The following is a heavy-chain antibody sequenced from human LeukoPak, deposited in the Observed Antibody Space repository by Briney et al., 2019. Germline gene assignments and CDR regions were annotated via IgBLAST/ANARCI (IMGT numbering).Heavy chain of an antibody. CDR2: ISWNSGSI. CDR3: AKDITMVRGVIPDYYYGMDV. Sequence: GGSLRLSCAASGFTFSSYAMHWVRQAPGKGLEWVSGISWNSGSIGYADSVKGRFTISRDNAKNSLYLQMNSLRAEDTALYYCAKDITMVRGVIPDYYYGMDVWGQGTTVTVSS. CDR1: GFTFSSYA. D-gene: IGHD3-10*01. J-gene: IGHJ6*02. V-gene: IGHV3-9*01.